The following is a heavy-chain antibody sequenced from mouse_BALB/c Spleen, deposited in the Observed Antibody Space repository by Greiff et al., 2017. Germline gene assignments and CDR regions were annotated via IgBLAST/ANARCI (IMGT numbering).Heavy chain of an antibody. CDR3: ARDLFFDY. V-gene: IGHV5-6-5*01. CDR2: ISSGGST. J-gene: IGHJ2*01. CDR1: GFTFSSYA. Sequence: EVQLQESGGGLVKPGGSLKLSCAASGFTFSSYAMSWVRQTPEKRLEWVASISSGGSTYYPDSVKGRFTISRDNARNILYLQMSSLKSEDTAMYYCARDLFFDYWGQGTTLTVSS.